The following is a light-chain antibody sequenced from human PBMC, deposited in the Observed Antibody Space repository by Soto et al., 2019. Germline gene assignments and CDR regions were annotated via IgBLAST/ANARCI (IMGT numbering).Light chain of an antibody. CDR3: QQSGKSFPLT. J-gene: IGKJ4*01. CDR1: QSVSSNY. V-gene: IGKV3-20*01. Sequence: EIVLTQSPGTLSLSPGERATLSCRASQSVSSNYLAWYQQKPGQAHKLLIYGASSRATGIPDRFSGSGSGTDFILTISRLEPEDVAMYDCQQSGKSFPLTFGGGTKLEI. CDR2: GAS.